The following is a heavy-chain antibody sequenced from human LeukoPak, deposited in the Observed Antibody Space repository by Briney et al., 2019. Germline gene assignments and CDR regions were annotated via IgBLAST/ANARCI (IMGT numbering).Heavy chain of an antibody. CDR1: GFTFSSYG. V-gene: IGHV3-30*18. D-gene: IGHD5-12*01. CDR2: ISYDGSNK. J-gene: IGHJ4*02. Sequence: GGSLSLSCAASGFTFSSYGMHWVRQAPGKGLEWVAVISYDGSNKYYADSVKGRFTISRDNSKNTLYLQMSSLRAEDTAVYYCAKDLYGYEDYWGQGTLVTVSS. CDR3: AKDLYGYEDY.